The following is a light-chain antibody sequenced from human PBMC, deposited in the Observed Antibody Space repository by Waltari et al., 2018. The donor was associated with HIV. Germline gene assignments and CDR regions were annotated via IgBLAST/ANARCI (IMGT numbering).Light chain of an antibody. Sequence: QSALTQPASVSGSPGPSITLSCSGTRSEIGSYDLVSWYQHFPGKAPKRILYDVNERPSWVSPRYSGSKSGNTASLVISGLQSEDEADYYCCSYAGSGTFVVFGGGTRLTV. J-gene: IGLJ3*02. CDR1: RSEIGSYDL. V-gene: IGLV2-23*02. CDR2: DVN. CDR3: CSYAGSGTFVV.